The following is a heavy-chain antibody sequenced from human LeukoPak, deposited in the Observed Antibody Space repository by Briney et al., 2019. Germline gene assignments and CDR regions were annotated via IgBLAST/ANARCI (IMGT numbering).Heavy chain of an antibody. CDR1: LGIFSSYA. J-gene: IGHJ6*02. CDR2: IRPIFGTA. D-gene: IGHD7-27*01. CDR3: ARGHEVLGMGMGV. V-gene: IGHV1-69*01. Sequence: SVKVSCKASLGIFSSYAISWVGQAPGHEREGMGGIRPIFGTANYAQNFQGRVTITADESTSTAYMGLSSLRSVDSCVYYCARGHEVLGMGMGVWGQGTTVTVSS.